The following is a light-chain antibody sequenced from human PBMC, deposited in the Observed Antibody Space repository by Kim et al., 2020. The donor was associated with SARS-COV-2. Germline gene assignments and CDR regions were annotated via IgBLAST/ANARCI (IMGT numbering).Light chain of an antibody. CDR3: TSYAGTDTLI. V-gene: IGLV2-8*01. Sequence: QSALTQPPSASGSPGQSVTISCSGTSSDIGGYKSVSWYQQHPGKAPKLIIFEVSDRPSGVPDRFSGSKSGNTASLTVSGLQPEDEAYYYCTSYAGTDTLIFGGGTKLTVL. CDR1: SSDIGGYKS. J-gene: IGLJ2*01. CDR2: EVS.